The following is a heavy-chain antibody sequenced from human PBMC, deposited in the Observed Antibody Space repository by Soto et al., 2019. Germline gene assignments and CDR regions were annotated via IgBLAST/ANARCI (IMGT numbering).Heavy chain of an antibody. Sequence: QVQLQESGPGLVKPSGTLSLTCAVSGGSISSSNWWSWVRQPPGKGLEWIGEVDHSGSTNYNPSLKSRVTLSVDKSKNQFSLKLSSVPAAATAVYYCARVSGSYYYGMDVWGQGTTVTVSS. J-gene: IGHJ6*02. D-gene: IGHD1-26*01. CDR2: VDHSGST. CDR3: ARVSGSYYYGMDV. V-gene: IGHV4-4*02. CDR1: GGSISSSNW.